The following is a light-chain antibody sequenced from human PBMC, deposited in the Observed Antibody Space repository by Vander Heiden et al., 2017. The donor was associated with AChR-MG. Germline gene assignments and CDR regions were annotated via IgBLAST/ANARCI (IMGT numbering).Light chain of an antibody. J-gene: IGLJ3*02. CDR1: RSDIASYTY. CDR2: DVN. V-gene: IGLV2-14*01. CDR3: ISFTDDRTRV. Sequence: QSALTQPAPASGSPGQSITISCTGTRSDIASYTYVSWYQHQPGKVPKLLIYDVNLRPSGVSDRFSGSKSGNTASLTISGLLTEDEADYYCISFTDDRTRVVGGGTRVTVL.